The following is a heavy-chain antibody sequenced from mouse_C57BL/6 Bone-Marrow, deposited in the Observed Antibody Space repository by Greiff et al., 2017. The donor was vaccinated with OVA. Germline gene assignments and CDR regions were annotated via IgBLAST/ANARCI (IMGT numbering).Heavy chain of an antibody. Sequence: QVHVKQSGPELVKPGASVKISCKASGYTFTDYYINWVKQRPGQGLEWIGWIYPGSGNTKYNEKFKGKATLTVDTSSSTAYMQLSSLTSEDSAVYFCARWDDYAPYYAMDYWGQGTSVTVSS. CDR1: GYTFTDYY. J-gene: IGHJ4*01. CDR2: IYPGSGNT. D-gene: IGHD2-4*01. V-gene: IGHV1-84*01. CDR3: ARWDDYAPYYAMDY.